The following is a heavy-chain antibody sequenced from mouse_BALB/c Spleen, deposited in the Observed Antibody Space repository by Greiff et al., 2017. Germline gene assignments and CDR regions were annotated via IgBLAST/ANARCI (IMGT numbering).Heavy chain of an antibody. J-gene: IGHJ1*01. Sequence: EVQLQQSGAELVRPGALVKLSCKAPGFNIKDYYMHWVKQRPEQGLEWIGWIDPENGNTIYDPKFQGKASITADTSSNTAYLQLSSLTSEDTAVYYCARSRATVGYFDVWGAGTTVTVSS. CDR2: IDPENGNT. CDR3: ARSRATVGYFDV. CDR1: GFNIKDYY. V-gene: IGHV14-1*02. D-gene: IGHD1-1*01.